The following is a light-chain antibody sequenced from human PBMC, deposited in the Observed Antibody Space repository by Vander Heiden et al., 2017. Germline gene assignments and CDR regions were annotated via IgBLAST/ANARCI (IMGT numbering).Light chain of an antibody. J-gene: IGKJ5*01. CDR2: GAS. V-gene: IGKV3-20*01. Sequence: EIVLTQSPGTLSLSPGERATLSCRASQSVSSSYLAWYQQKPGQAPRLLIYGASSRATGIPDRFSGSGSGTDFTLTISRLEPEDFAVYYCQQDGSSGITFGQGTRLEIK. CDR3: QQDGSSGIT. CDR1: QSVSSSY.